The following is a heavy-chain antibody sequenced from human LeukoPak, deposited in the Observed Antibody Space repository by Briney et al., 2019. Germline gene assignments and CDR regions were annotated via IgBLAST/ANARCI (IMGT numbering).Heavy chain of an antibody. D-gene: IGHD2-2*01. CDR3: ARFTGYCSSTSCYEFDH. Sequence: AGGSLRLSCGASGFTFSGYAMSWVRQAPGKGLEWVSSISGSGDSTYYAESVKGRFTISRDNAKNSLYLQMNSLRAEDTAVYYCARFTGYCSSTSCYEFDHWGQGTLVTVSS. CDR2: ISGSGDST. CDR1: GFTFSGYA. V-gene: IGHV3-23*01. J-gene: IGHJ4*02.